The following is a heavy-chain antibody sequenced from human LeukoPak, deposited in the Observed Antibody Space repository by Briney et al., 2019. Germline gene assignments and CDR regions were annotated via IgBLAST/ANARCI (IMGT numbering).Heavy chain of an antibody. CDR1: GGSFSGYY. D-gene: IGHD1-14*01. CDR3: ARENQGDAFDI. J-gene: IGHJ3*02. Sequence: SETLSLTCAVYGGSFSGYYWSWIRQPPGKGLEWIGEINHSGSTNYNPSLKSRVTISVDTSKNQFSLKLSSVTAADTAVYYCARENQGDAFDIWGQGTVVTVSS. CDR2: INHSGST. V-gene: IGHV4-34*01.